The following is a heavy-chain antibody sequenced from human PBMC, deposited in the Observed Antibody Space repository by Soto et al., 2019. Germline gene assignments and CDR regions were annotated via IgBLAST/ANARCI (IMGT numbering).Heavy chain of an antibody. J-gene: IGHJ4*02. CDR2: IYFGGSS. CDR1: GGSIRSYY. CDR3: AKSVRAVAGLHFDY. V-gene: IGHV4-59*01. D-gene: IGHD6-19*01. Sequence: SVTLSLTCTVSGGSIRSYYWSWIRQHPGKGLEWIGYIYFGGSSNYNPSLKSRVTMSIDTSKNQFSLNLTPVTAADTAVYYCAKSVRAVAGLHFDYWGQGTLVTVSS.